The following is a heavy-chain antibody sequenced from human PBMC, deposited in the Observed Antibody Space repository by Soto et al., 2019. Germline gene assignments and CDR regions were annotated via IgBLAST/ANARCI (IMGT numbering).Heavy chain of an antibody. D-gene: IGHD6-13*01. CDR2: ISAYNGNT. CDR3: ARDAAAAGTRGYFRH. CDR1: GYTFSIYG. Sequence: GASVKVSCKASGYTFSIYGISWVRQAPGQGLEWMGWISAYNGNTDYAQKLQDRVTMTTDTPTSTAYMELRSLRSDDTAVYYCARDAAAAGTRGYFRHWGQGTLVTVSS. V-gene: IGHV1-18*01. J-gene: IGHJ1*01.